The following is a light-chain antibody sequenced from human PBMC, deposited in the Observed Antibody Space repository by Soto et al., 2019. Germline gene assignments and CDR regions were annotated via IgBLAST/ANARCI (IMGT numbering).Light chain of an antibody. CDR3: CSHADSNNV. CDR2: EVS. Sequence: QSVLAQPPSASGSPGQSVTISCTGTSSDVGGYNYASWYQQHPGKAPKLMIYEVSKRPSGVPDRFSGSKSGNTASLTVSGLQAEDEADYYCCSHADSNNVFGTGTKVTVL. CDR1: SSDVGGYNY. V-gene: IGLV2-8*01. J-gene: IGLJ1*01.